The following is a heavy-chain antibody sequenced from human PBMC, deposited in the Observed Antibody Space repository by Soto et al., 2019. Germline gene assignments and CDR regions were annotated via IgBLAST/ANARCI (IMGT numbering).Heavy chain of an antibody. Sequence: ASVKVSCKASGYTFTSYGISWVRQAPGQGLEWMGWISAYNGNTNYAQKLQGRVTMTTDTSTSTAYMELRSLRSDDTAVYYCARDTRDLYCSSTSRYPYNWFDPWGQRTMVT. V-gene: IGHV1-18*04. CDR2: ISAYNGNT. D-gene: IGHD2-2*01. J-gene: IGHJ5*02. CDR3: ARDTRDLYCSSTSRYPYNWFDP. CDR1: GYTFTSYG.